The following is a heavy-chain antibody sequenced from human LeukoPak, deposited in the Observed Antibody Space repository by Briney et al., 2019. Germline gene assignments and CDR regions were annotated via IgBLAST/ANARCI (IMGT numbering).Heavy chain of an antibody. CDR3: ARHPEFDAFDI. Sequence: SETLSLTCTVSGYSISSGYYWGWIRQPPGKGLEWIGSGSTYYNPSLKSRVTISVDTSKNQFSLKLSSVTAADTAVYYCARHPEFDAFDIWGQGTMVAVSS. V-gene: IGHV4-38-2*02. CDR2: SGST. J-gene: IGHJ3*02. CDR1: GYSISSGYY.